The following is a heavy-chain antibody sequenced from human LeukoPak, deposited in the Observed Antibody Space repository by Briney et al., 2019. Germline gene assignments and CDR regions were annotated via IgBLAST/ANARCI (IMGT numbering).Heavy chain of an antibody. J-gene: IGHJ4*02. D-gene: IGHD2-15*01. CDR3: ARRDCSGGSCYSGGGVDY. CDR1: GYTLTELS. CDR2: FDPEDGET. V-gene: IGHV1-24*01. Sequence: ASVKVSCKVSGYTLTELSMHWVRQAPGKGLEWMGGFDPEDGETIYAQKFQGRVTMTTDTSTSTAYMELRSLRSDDTAVYYCARRDCSGGSCYSGGGVDYWGQGTLVTVSS.